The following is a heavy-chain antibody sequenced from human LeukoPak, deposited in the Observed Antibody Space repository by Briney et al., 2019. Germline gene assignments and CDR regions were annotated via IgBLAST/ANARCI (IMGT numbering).Heavy chain of an antibody. CDR2: IYYSGST. D-gene: IGHD6-6*01. CDR3: ARSGGYSSSSIDAFDI. V-gene: IGHV4-39*07. J-gene: IGHJ3*02. Sequence: SETLSLTCTVSGGSISSSSYYWGWIRQPPGKGLEWIGSIYYSGSTYYNPSLKSRVTISVDTSKNQFSLKLSSVTAADTAVYYCARSGGYSSSSIDAFDIWGQGTMVTVSS. CDR1: GGSISSSSYY.